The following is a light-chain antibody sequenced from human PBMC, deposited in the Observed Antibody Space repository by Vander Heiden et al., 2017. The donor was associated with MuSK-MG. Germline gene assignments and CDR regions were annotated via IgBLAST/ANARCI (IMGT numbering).Light chain of an antibody. CDR1: QSISSY. V-gene: IGKV1-39*01. J-gene: IGKJ1*01. Sequence: DIQMTQSPSSLSASVGDRVTITCRASQSISSYLNWYQHKPGKAPKLLIYAASSLQSGVPSRFSGSGSATDFTLTISRLQPEDFATYYCQQSDSISWTFGQGTKVXIK. CDR3: QQSDSISWT. CDR2: AAS.